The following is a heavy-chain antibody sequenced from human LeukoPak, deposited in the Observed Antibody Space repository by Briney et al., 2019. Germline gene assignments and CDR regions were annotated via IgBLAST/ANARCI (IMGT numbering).Heavy chain of an antibody. D-gene: IGHD5-24*01. CDR3: ARASRDGYNQNFDH. CDR1: GYSFSSYW. Sequence: GESLKISFKGLGYSFSSYWNAWVRQRPGKGLEWMGIIYPGGSETRYGPSFQGQVTISADSSTSTAYLQWSSLRASDTAMYYCARASRDGYNQNFDHWGQGTLVTVSS. J-gene: IGHJ4*02. V-gene: IGHV5-51*01. CDR2: IYPGGSET.